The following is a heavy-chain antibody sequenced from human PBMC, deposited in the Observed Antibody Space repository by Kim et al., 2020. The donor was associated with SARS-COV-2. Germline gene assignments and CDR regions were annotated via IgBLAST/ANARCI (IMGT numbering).Heavy chain of an antibody. V-gene: IGHV3-15*01. D-gene: IGHD1-26*01. Sequence: GGSLRLSCAASGFSFTNAWMSWVRQAPGKGLEWVGRCKSEADGGTTEYAAPVKGRFSILRDDSKNTLYLQMTSLRTEDTAVYYCTTSLPWEVPDYWGQGTLVTVSS. CDR3: TTSLPWEVPDY. CDR1: GFSFTNAW. J-gene: IGHJ4*02. CDR2: CKSEADGGTT.